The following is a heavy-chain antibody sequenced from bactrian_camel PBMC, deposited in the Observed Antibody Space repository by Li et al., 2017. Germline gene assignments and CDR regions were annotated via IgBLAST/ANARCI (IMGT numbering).Heavy chain of an antibody. CDR1: GYTGRPTC. J-gene: IGHJ6*01. V-gene: IGHV3S67*01. CDR3: AVDGPVAFCSDYPSDFGG. D-gene: IGHD2*01. Sequence: VQLVESGGGSVQAGGSLRISCAASGYTGRPTCMAWFRQAPGKEREMVAQIQDDGAKHYDSTAEGRFTISKDAAKDTLDLRMTSLKPEDSGMYYCAVDGPVAFCSDYPSDFGGWGKGTQVTVS. CDR2: IQDDGAK.